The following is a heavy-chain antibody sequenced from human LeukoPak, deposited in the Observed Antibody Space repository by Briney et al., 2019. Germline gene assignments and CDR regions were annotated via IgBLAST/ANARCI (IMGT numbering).Heavy chain of an antibody. D-gene: IGHD2-15*01. CDR2: ISGSGGST. CDR1: GFAFSFYA. CDR3: AKDRGRTWVQVAN. Sequence: GGSLRLSCAASGFAFSFYAMSWLRQPPGKGLEWVSGISGSGGSTYYADSVKGRFTISRDNSKNTLYLQMNSLRVEDTAVYYCAKDRGRTWVQVANWGQGTLVTVSS. V-gene: IGHV3-23*01. J-gene: IGHJ4*02.